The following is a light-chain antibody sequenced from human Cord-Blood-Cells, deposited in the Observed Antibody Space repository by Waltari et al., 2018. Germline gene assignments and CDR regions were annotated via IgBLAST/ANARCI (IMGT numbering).Light chain of an antibody. CDR2: AAS. V-gene: IGKV1-39*01. J-gene: IGKJ4*01. Sequence: DIQMTQSPSSLSASVGDRVTITCRASQIISSYLNWYQQKPGKAPKLLIYAASSVQSGVPSRFSCSGSWTEFTLTISSQQPEDFATYYCHQSYSTPLTFGGGTKVEIK. CDR3: HQSYSTPLT. CDR1: QIISSY.